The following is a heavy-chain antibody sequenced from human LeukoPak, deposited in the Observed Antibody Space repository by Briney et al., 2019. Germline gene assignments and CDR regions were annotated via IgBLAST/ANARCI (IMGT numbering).Heavy chain of an antibody. Sequence: GESLKISCQGSGYTFTNYWIGWVRQMPGKGLEWMGIVYPGDSDTRYSPSFQGQVIISADESINTAYLQWNSLKASDTALFYCARPGGYSGYDYFDYWGQGTLVTVSS. J-gene: IGHJ4*02. CDR3: ARPGGYSGYDYFDY. V-gene: IGHV5-51*01. D-gene: IGHD5-12*01. CDR1: GYTFTNYW. CDR2: VYPGDSDT.